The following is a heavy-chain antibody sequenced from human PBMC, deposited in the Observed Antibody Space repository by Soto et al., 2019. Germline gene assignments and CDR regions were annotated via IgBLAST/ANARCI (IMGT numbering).Heavy chain of an antibody. D-gene: IGHD5-12*01. CDR1: GYTFTSYG. CDR2: ISAYNGKT. CDR3: ARGGDVNYYHGMDV. V-gene: IGHV1-18*01. J-gene: IGHJ6*02. Sequence: QVQLVQSGGEVKKPGASVKLSCTASGYTFTSYGISWVRQARGQGLEWMGWISAYNGKTNYAQNVQGRVTMTTDTSTRTAYMDLRSLRSDDTAVYYCARGGDVNYYHGMDVWGQGTTVTVSS.